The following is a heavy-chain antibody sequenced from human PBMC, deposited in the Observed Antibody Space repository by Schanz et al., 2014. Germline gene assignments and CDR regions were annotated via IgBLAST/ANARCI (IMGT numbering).Heavy chain of an antibody. CDR2: IIPIAGIT. V-gene: IGHV1-46*01. D-gene: IGHD6-13*01. CDR1: GYTFTSDS. J-gene: IGHJ4*02. Sequence: QVQLVQSGAEVKKPGASVKVSCKASGYTFTSDSMHWVRQAPGQGLEWMGRIIPIAGITNYAQRFQGRVTITADKSTSTAYMDLSSLRPEDTAVYYCASSGAGYSSSWDFDYWGQGTLVTVSS. CDR3: ASSGAGYSSSWDFDY.